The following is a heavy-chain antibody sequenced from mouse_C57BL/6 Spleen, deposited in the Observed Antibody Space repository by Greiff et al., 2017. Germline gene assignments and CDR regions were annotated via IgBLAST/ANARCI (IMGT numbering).Heavy chain of an antibody. CDR2: LSDGGSYT. V-gene: IGHV5-4*01. D-gene: IGHD1-1*01. CDR1: GFTFRSYA. CDR3: ARDDGSSPFDY. J-gene: IGHJ2*01. Sequence: EVKLMESGGGLVKPGGSLKLSCAASGFTFRSYAMSWVRQTPEKRLEWVATLSDGGSYTYYPDNVKGRFTISRDNAKNNLYLQMSHLKSEDTAMYYCARDDGSSPFDYWGQGTTLTVSS.